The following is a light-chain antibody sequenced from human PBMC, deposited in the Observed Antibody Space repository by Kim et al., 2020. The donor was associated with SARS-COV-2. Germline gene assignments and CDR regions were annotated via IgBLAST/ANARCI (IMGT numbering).Light chain of an antibody. J-gene: IGLJ3*02. Sequence: QSVLTQPPSASGTPGQTVTISCSGGDSNIGRTFVYWYQQLPGTAPKLLIYANYQRPSGLPDRFSASKSGTSASLAISGLQSEDEADYYCAAWDDNLSGRLFGGGTRLTVL. CDR1: DSNIGRTF. CDR2: ANY. CDR3: AAWDDNLSGRL. V-gene: IGLV1-47*02.